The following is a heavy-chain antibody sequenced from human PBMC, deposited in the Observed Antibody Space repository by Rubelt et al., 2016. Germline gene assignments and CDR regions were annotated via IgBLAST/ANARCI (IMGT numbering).Heavy chain of an antibody. V-gene: IGHV3-30*04. Sequence: QAPDKGLEWVAVISYDGSNKYYADSVKGRFTISRDNSKNTLYLQMNSLRAEDTAVYYCARDSADYDFWSGYSDYWGQGTLVTVSS. J-gene: IGHJ4*02. D-gene: IGHD3-3*01. CDR2: ISYDGSNK. CDR3: ARDSADYDFWSGYSDY.